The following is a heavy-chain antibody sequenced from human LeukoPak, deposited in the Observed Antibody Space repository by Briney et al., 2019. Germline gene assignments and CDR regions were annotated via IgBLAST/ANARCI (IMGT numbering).Heavy chain of an antibody. J-gene: IGHJ4*02. V-gene: IGHV4-38-2*02. Sequence: SETLSLTCTVSGYSISTGYYWGWIRQPPGKGLEWIGSIYHSGSTYYNPSLKSQVSISIDTSKNQFSLRLTSVTAADTAVYYCARQTGSGLFILPGGQGTLVTVSS. CDR2: IYHSGST. D-gene: IGHD3/OR15-3a*01. CDR1: GYSISTGYY. CDR3: ARQTGSGLFILP.